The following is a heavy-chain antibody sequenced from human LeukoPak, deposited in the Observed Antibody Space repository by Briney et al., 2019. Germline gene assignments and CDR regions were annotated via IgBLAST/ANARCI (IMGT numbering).Heavy chain of an antibody. CDR2: INHSGST. Sequence: SETLSLTCAVYGGSFSGYYWSWIRQPPGKGLEWIGEINHSGSTNYNPSLKSRVTISVDTSKNQFSLKLNSLTAADTAVYYCARGGRDHDYVWGSYRYRGYFAYWGQGTLVTVSS. V-gene: IGHV4-34*01. D-gene: IGHD3-16*02. CDR1: GGSFSGYY. J-gene: IGHJ4*02. CDR3: ARGGRDHDYVWGSYRYRGYFAY.